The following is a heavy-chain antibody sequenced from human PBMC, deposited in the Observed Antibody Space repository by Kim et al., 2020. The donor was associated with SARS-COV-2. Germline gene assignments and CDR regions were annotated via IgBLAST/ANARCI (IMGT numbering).Heavy chain of an antibody. CDR2: IYYSGST. D-gene: IGHD5-18*01. Sequence: SETLSLTCTVSGGSISSYYWSWIRQPPGKGLEWIGYIYYSGSTNYNPSLKSRVTISVDTSKNQFSLKLSSVTAADTAVYYCARSDSYGYYPLFDYWGQGTLVTVSS. CDR1: GGSISSYY. J-gene: IGHJ4*02. V-gene: IGHV4-59*01. CDR3: ARSDSYGYYPLFDY.